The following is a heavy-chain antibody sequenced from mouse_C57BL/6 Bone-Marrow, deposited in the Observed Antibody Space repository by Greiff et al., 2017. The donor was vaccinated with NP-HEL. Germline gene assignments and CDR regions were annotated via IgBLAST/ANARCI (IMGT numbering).Heavy chain of an antibody. V-gene: IGHV14-4*01. Sequence: VQLQQSGAELVRPGASVTLSCTASGFNIKDDYMHWVKQRPEQGLEWIGWIDPENGDTEYASKFQGKATITADTSSNTAYLQLSSLTSEDTSVYYCTRYDHDRDYWGQGTTLTVSS. CDR1: GFNIKDDY. CDR3: TRYDHDRDY. CDR2: IDPENGDT. J-gene: IGHJ2*01. D-gene: IGHD2-4*01.